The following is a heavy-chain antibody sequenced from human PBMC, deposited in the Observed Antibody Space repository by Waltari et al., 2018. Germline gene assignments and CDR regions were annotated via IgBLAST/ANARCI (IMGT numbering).Heavy chain of an antibody. V-gene: IGHV4-39*01. Sequence: QVQLQESGPGLVRPSETLSLPCTVSLPSISSSSYCWGWIRQPPGKGLEWIGSKYYTGSTNYNPSLKSRATISVDTSKGQFSLKLSAVTAADTAVYYCVRSFDFWSGTYYFDLWGQGTLVTVSS. J-gene: IGHJ4*02. CDR1: LPSISSSSYC. CDR2: KYYTGST. D-gene: IGHD3-3*01. CDR3: VRSFDFWSGTYYFDL.